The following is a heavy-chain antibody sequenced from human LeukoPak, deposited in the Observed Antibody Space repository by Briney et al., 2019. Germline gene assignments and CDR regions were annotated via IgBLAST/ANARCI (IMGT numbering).Heavy chain of an antibody. CDR1: GGSISSYY. D-gene: IGHD3-3*01. Sequence: SETLSLTCTVSGGSISSYYWSWTRQPAGKGLEWIGRIYTSGSTNYNPSLKSRVTMSVDTSKNQFSLKLSSVTAADTAVYYCARDTAGGGYYDYYYYMDVWGKGTTVTVSS. CDR2: IYTSGST. V-gene: IGHV4-4*07. CDR3: ARDTAGGGYYDYYYYMDV. J-gene: IGHJ6*03.